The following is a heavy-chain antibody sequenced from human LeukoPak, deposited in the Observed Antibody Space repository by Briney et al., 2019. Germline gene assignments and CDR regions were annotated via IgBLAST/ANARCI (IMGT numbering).Heavy chain of an antibody. CDR3: ARGFLGLNGGV. Sequence: SETLSLTCGVSGGSFSGYYWNWIRQAPGKGLEWIGETNHNGSTSSNPSLKSRVTISVDTSRSRFSLKLNSATAADTAVYYCARGFLGLNGGVWGQGTTVTVSS. D-gene: IGHD1-26*01. CDR2: TNHNGST. CDR1: GGSFSGYY. J-gene: IGHJ6*02. V-gene: IGHV4-34*01.